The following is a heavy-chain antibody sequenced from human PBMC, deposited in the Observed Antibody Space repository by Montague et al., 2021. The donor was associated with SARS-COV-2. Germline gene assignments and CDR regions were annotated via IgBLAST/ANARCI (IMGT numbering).Heavy chain of an antibody. J-gene: IGHJ4*02. Sequence: SETLSLTCSVSGFSISGGYYWGWIRQTPGKGLEWIGSRYQNGATXXSPXXXRPVTILLDTSKNQFSLSLTSVTAADTAVYYCARSGVGIFDFSYFDSWGQGSLVIVSS. CDR2: RYQNGAT. CDR3: ARSGVGIFDFSYFDS. CDR1: GFSISGGYY. D-gene: IGHD3-3*01. V-gene: IGHV4-38-2*02.